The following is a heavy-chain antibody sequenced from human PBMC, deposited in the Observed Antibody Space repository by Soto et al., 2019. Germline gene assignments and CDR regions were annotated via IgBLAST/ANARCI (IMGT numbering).Heavy chain of an antibody. Sequence: QVQLVQSGAEVKKPGSSVKVSCKASGGTFSSYAISWVRQAPGQGLEWMGGIIPIFGTANYAQKFQGRVTITADKSTSTAYMELSGLRSEDTAVYYCARHIVVVPAAIRAADNWFDPWGQGTLVTVSS. V-gene: IGHV1-69*06. CDR1: GGTFSSYA. J-gene: IGHJ5*02. CDR3: ARHIVVVPAAIRAADNWFDP. D-gene: IGHD2-2*02. CDR2: IIPIFGTA.